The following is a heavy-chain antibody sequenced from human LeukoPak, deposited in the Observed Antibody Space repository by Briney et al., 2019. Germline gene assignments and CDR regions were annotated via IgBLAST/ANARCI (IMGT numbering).Heavy chain of an antibody. V-gene: IGHV4-31*03. CDR3: SGSGYYYYYGMDV. J-gene: IGHJ6*02. Sequence: KPSQTLSLTCTVSGGSISSGGYYWSWIRQHPGKGLEWIGYIYYSGSTYYNPSLKSRVTISVDTSKNQFSLKLSSVTAADTAVYYCSGSGYYYYYGMDVWGQGTTVTVSS. D-gene: IGHD2-15*01. CDR1: GGSISSGGYY. CDR2: IYYSGST.